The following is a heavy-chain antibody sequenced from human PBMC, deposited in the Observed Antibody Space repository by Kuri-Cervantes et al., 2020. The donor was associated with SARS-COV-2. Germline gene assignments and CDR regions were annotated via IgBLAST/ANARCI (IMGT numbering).Heavy chain of an antibody. Sequence: GAMRLSCAASGITFSSYGMHWVRQAPGKGLEWGAFIRYDGSKKYYADSVKGRFTISRNNSKNTLYLQMNSLRAEDTAVYYCAKDKQGNHDYWGQGTLVTVSS. V-gene: IGHV3-30*02. CDR2: IRYDGSKK. CDR1: GITFSSYG. D-gene: IGHD4-23*01. J-gene: IGHJ4*02. CDR3: AKDKQGNHDY.